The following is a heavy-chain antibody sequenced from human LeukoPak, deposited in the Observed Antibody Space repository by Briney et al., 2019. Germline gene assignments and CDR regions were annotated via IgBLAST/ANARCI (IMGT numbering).Heavy chain of an antibody. D-gene: IGHD4-17*01. CDR1: GITFSSYS. J-gene: IGHJ4*02. CDR3: ARRYGDYVGSFEY. CDR2: ISTISSYI. Sequence: PGGSLRLSCAASGITFSSYSMNWVRQAPGKGLEWVSSISTISSYIYYADSVKGRFTISRDNAKNSLYLQMNSLRAEDTAVYYCARRYGDYVGSFEYWGQGTQVTVSS. V-gene: IGHV3-21*01.